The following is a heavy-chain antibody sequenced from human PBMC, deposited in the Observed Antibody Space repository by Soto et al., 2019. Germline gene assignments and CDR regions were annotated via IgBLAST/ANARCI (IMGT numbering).Heavy chain of an antibody. CDR3: ARFYYGSGSDKSPTYGMDV. CDR1: GYSFTSYW. V-gene: IGHV5-51*01. D-gene: IGHD3-10*01. CDR2: IYPGESDT. J-gene: IGHJ6*02. Sequence: GESLKISCKGSGYSFTSYWIGWVRQMPGKGLEWKGIIYPGESDTRNNPSFQGQVTISVDKSISTAYLQWSSLKASDTAMYYCARFYYGSGSDKSPTYGMDVWGQGTTVTVSS.